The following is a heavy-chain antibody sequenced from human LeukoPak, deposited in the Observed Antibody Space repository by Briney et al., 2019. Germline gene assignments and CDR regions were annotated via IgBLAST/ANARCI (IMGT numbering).Heavy chain of an antibody. CDR2: IHHDGRI. CDR1: GGSIDSTNW. J-gene: IGHJ4*02. D-gene: IGHD3-16*02. CDR3: ARSHDHLWGNYPDY. Sequence: SETLSLTCDVSGGSIDSTNWWNWVRQPPGKGLEWIGEIHHDGRINYNPSLKSRVTLSVDKSKNQFSLRLNSVTAADTAMYYCARSHDHLWGNYPDYWGQGTLITVSS. V-gene: IGHV4/OR15-8*01.